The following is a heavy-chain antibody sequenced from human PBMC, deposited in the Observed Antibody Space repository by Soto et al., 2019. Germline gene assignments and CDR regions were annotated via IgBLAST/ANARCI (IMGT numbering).Heavy chain of an antibody. CDR1: GFTFSGYW. J-gene: IGHJ4*02. CDR2: INRDGSGK. Sequence: GGSLRLSXEASGFTFSGYWISWVRQTPGKGLEWVANINRDGSGKYYVDSVKGRFTISRDNAKNSLYLQMNSLRAEDTAVYYCAKGGRGGFLDYWGQGTLVTVSS. V-gene: IGHV3-7*01. CDR3: AKGGRGGFLDY. D-gene: IGHD3-16*01.